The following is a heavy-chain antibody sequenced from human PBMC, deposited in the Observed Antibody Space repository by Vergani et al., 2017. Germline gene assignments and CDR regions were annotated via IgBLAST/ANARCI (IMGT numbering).Heavy chain of an antibody. J-gene: IGHJ5*02. D-gene: IGHD3-3*01. CDR2: IIPILGIA. CDR1: GGTFSSYT. V-gene: IGHV1-69*08. CDR3: ARDRYYDFWSGYLNWFDP. Sequence: QVQLVQSGAEVKKPGSSVKVSCKASGGTFSSYTISWVRQAPGQGLEWMGRIIPILGIANYAQKFQGRVTITRDTSASTAYMELSSLRSEDTAVYYCARDRYYDFWSGYLNWFDPWGQGTLVTVSS.